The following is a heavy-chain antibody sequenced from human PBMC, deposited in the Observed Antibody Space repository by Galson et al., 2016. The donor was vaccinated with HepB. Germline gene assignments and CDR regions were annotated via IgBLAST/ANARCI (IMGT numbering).Heavy chain of an antibody. J-gene: IGHJ4*02. CDR1: GFAFRSSA. V-gene: IGHV3-23*01. Sequence: SLRLSCAASGFAFRSSAMSWVRQAPGKGLEWVSTISGGGGNTYYADSVKGRFTISRDNSKSILYLHMNSPSAEDTAVYYCASGRHGLVPEYWGQGTLVTVSS. CDR2: ISGGGGNT. D-gene: IGHD3-10*01. CDR3: ASGRHGLVPEY.